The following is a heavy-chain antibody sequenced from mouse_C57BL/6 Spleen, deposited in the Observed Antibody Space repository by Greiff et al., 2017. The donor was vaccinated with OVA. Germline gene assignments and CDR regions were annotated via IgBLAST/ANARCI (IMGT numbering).Heavy chain of an antibody. J-gene: IGHJ4*01. V-gene: IGHV1-64*01. Sequence: QVQLQQPGAELVKPGASVKLSCKASGYTFTSYWMHWVKQRPGQGLEWIGMIHPNSGSTNYNEKFKSKATLTVDKSSSTAYMHLSSLTSEDSAVYYCARCDGNYVYYYAMDYWGQGTSVTVSS. D-gene: IGHD2-1*01. CDR3: ARCDGNYVYYYAMDY. CDR2: IHPNSGST. CDR1: GYTFTSYW.